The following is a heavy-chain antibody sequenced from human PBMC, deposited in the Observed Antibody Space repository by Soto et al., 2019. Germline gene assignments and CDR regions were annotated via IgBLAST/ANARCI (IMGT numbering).Heavy chain of an antibody. CDR1: GFTFSNYF. Sequence: LRLSCAASGFTFSNYFMHWVRQVPGEGLVWVSRMSGDGKTISYADSVKGRFTISRDNAKNTLYLQMNSLRVEDTAVYYCARTYVPGIAGSDPWGQGTLVTVSS. CDR2: MSGDGKTI. J-gene: IGHJ5*02. V-gene: IGHV3-74*01. CDR3: ARTYVPGIAGSDP. D-gene: IGHD1-1*01.